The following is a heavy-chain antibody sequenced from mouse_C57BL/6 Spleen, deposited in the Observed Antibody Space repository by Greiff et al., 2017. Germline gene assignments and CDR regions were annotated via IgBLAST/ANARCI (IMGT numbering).Heavy chain of an antibody. V-gene: IGHV1-82*01. Sequence: VQLQQSGPELVKPGASVKISCKASGYAFSSSWMNWVKQRPGKGLEWIGRIYPGDGDTNYNGKFKGKATLTADKSSSPAYMQLSSLTSEDSAVYFCARGGPYYFDYWGQGTTLTVSS. J-gene: IGHJ2*01. CDR1: GYAFSSSW. CDR2: IYPGDGDT. CDR3: ARGGPYYFDY.